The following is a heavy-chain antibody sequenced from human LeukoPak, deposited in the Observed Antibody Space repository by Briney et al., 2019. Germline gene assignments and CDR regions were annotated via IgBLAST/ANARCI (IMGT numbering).Heavy chain of an antibody. D-gene: IGHD2-2*01. Sequence: NSGGSLRLSCAASGFTFSSYSMNWVRQAPGKGLEWVSSISSSSYIYYADSVKGRFTISRDNAKNLLYLQMNSLRAEDTAVYYCARDSTDIVVVPAANMSDYWGQGTLVTVSS. J-gene: IGHJ4*02. CDR3: ARDSTDIVVVPAANMSDY. V-gene: IGHV3-21*01. CDR1: GFTFSSYS. CDR2: ISSSSYI.